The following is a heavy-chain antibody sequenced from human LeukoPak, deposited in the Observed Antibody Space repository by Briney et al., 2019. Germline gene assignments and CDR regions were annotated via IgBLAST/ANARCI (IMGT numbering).Heavy chain of an antibody. CDR1: GFTFSDYY. CDR2: ISSSSSYT. D-gene: IGHD5-18*01. J-gene: IGHJ4*02. V-gene: IGHV3-11*06. Sequence: GGSLRLSCAASGFTFSDYYMSWIRQAPGKGLEWVSNISSSSSYTNYADSVKGRFTISRDNAKNSLYLQMNSLRAEDTAVYYCAREVQLWLRGGVDYWGQGTLVTVSS. CDR3: AREVQLWLRGGVDY.